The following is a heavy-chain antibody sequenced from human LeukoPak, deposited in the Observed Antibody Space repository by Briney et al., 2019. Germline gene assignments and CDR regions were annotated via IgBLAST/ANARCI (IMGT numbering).Heavy chain of an antibody. CDR1: GGSISSYY. CDR3: AISGSSGIDY. CDR2: IYYSGST. D-gene: IGHD6-6*01. V-gene: IGHV4-59*12. Sequence: SETLSLTCTVSGGSISSYYWSWIRQPPGKGLEWIGYIYYSGSTNYNPSLKSRVTMSVDTSKNQFSLKLSSVTVADTAVYYCAISGSSGIDYWGQGTLVTVSS. J-gene: IGHJ4*02.